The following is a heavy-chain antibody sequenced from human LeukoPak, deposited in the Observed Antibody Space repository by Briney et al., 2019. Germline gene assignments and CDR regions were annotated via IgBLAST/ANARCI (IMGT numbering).Heavy chain of an antibody. D-gene: IGHD2-2*01. CDR1: GFTFSAYD. J-gene: IGHJ4*02. CDR2: ISYDGRNI. Sequence: GGSLRLSCATSGFTFSAYDLYWVRQAPGKGLEWVAVISYDGRNIHYPDSVKGRFTISRDISTDTLWLQMDSLRTEDTAVYYCAKGPLRGTAAAIDYWGQGTLVTVSS. V-gene: IGHV3-30*18. CDR3: AKGPLRGTAAAIDY.